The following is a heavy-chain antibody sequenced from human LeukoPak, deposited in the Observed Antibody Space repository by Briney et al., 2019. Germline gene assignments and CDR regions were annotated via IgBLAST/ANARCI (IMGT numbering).Heavy chain of an antibody. D-gene: IGHD5-12*01. CDR1: GGSFSGYY. CDR3: ARGRIVATISDFDY. CDR2: INHSGST. V-gene: IGHV4-34*01. J-gene: IGHJ4*02. Sequence: KPSETLSLTCAVYGGSFSGYYWSWIRQPPGKGLEWIGEINHSGSTNYNPSLKSRVPISVDTSKNQFSLKLSSVTAADTAVYYCARGRIVATISDFDYRDQGTLVTVSS.